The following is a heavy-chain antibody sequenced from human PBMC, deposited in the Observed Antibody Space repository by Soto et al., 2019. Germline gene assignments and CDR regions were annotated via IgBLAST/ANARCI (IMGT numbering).Heavy chain of an antibody. Sequence: ASVKVSCKASGYTFTGYYMHWVRQAPGQGLEWMGWINPNSGGTNYAQKFQGRVTMTRDTSISTAYMELSRLRSDDTAVYYCAPLAVAGPSFDYWGQGTLVTAPQ. CDR3: APLAVAGPSFDY. CDR1: GYTFTGYY. D-gene: IGHD6-19*01. CDR2: INPNSGGT. V-gene: IGHV1-2*02. J-gene: IGHJ4*02.